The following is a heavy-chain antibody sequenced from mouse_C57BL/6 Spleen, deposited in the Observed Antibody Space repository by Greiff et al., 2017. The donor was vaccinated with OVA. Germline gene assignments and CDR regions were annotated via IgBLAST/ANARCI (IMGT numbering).Heavy chain of an antibody. V-gene: IGHV3-6*01. J-gene: IGHJ3*01. CDR3: AREAREFAY. CDR2: ISYDGSN. Sequence: ESGPGLVKPSQSLSLTCSVTGYSITSGYYWNWIRQFPGNKLEWMGYISYDGSNNYNPSLKNRISITRDTSKNQFFLKLNSVTTEDTATYYCAREAREFAYWGQGTLVTVSA. CDR1: GYSITSGYY.